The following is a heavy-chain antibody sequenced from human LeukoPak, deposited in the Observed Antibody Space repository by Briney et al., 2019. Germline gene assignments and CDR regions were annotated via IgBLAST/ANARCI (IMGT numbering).Heavy chain of an antibody. CDR2: ISTTGGYT. Sequence: GGSLRLSCVGSGFSFSTYDMGWVRQTPGKGLEWVSAISTTGGYTEDADSVKGRFTISRDNSQNTLFLQMHSLRAEDTAVFYCAKKPATIKFPFDIWGQGTLVTVSP. J-gene: IGHJ4*02. CDR3: AKKPATIKFPFDI. V-gene: IGHV3-23*01. CDR1: GFSFSTYD. D-gene: IGHD5-24*01.